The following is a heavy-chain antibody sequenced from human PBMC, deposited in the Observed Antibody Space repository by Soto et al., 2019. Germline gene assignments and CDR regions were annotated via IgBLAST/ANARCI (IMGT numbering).Heavy chain of an antibody. J-gene: IGHJ5*02. CDR1: GFIFADFW. CDR3: AKRAYTPYDLPRFDWFDP. Sequence: PGESLKISCKGSGFIFADFWIGWVRQMPGKGLEWVGTVHPGDSDTRYSPSLQGQVTISADKSVSTIYLQWNSLKASDTAMYYCAKRAYTPYDLPRFDWFDPWGQGTLVTVSS. V-gene: IGHV5-51*01. D-gene: IGHD5-12*01. CDR2: VHPGDSDT.